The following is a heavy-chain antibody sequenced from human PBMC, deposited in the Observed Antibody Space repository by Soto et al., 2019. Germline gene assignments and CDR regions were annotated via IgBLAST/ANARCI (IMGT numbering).Heavy chain of an antibody. J-gene: IGHJ4*02. CDR2: IIPVVGTT. D-gene: IGHD2-8*01. Sequence: QVQLVQSGAEVKKPGSSVKVSCKASGDTFTTNSLNWVRQAPGQGIEWMGGIIPVVGTTKYAQKYQDRVTINGDKSTNTAYMELSSLRSDDTAVYYCARGLLYATTSLDYWGQGTPVTVSS. CDR1: GDTFTTNS. CDR3: ARGLLYATTSLDY. V-gene: IGHV1-69*06.